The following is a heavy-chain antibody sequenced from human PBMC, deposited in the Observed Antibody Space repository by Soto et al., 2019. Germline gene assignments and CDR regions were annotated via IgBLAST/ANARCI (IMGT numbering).Heavy chain of an antibody. V-gene: IGHV1-8*01. CDR3: ARGLFPYYDILTGCDSFDI. J-gene: IGHJ3*02. D-gene: IGHD3-9*01. Sequence: ASVKVSCKASGYTFTSYDINWVRQATGQGLEWMGWMNPNSGNTGYAQKFQGRVTMTRNTSISTAYMELSSLRSEDTAVYYCARGLFPYYDILTGCDSFDIWGQGTMVTVSS. CDR2: MNPNSGNT. CDR1: GYTFTSYD.